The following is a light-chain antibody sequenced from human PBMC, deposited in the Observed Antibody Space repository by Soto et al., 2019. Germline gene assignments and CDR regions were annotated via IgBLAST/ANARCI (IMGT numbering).Light chain of an antibody. V-gene: IGLV2-14*01. J-gene: IGLJ1*01. Sequence: QSALTQPASVSGSPGQSITISCTGTSSDVGGYNYVSWYQQHPGKAPKLMIYDVSNRPSGVSNRFSGSKSGTTASLTISGLQAEDEADYYCRSYTNSRTLEVFGTGTKLTVL. CDR2: DVS. CDR3: RSYTNSRTLEV. CDR1: SSDVGGYNY.